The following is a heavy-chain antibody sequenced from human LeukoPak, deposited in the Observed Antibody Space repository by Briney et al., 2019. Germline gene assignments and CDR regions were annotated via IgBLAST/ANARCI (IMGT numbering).Heavy chain of an antibody. CDR2: ISWNSGSI. CDR3: AKGGVVVAAKDYYGMDV. J-gene: IGHJ6*02. D-gene: IGHD2-15*01. Sequence: GRSLRLSCAASGFTFNDYAMHWVRQAPGKGLEWVSGISWNSGSIGYADSVKGRFTISRDNVKNSLYLQMNSLRAEDTALYYCAKGGVVVAAKDYYGMDVWGQGTTVTVSS. V-gene: IGHV3-9*01. CDR1: GFTFNDYA.